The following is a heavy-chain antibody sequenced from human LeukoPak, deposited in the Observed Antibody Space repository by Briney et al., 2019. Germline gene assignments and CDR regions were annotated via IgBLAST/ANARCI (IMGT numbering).Heavy chain of an antibody. CDR1: GGSISSGSYY. Sequence: SETLSLTCTVSGGSISSGSYYWSWIRQPAGKGLEWIGRIYTSGSTNYNPSLKSRVTISVDTSKNQVSLKLSSVTAADTAVYYCARAGYYGSGTLRFDPWGQGTLDTVSS. CDR3: ARAGYYGSGTLRFDP. D-gene: IGHD3-10*01. V-gene: IGHV4-61*02. CDR2: IYTSGST. J-gene: IGHJ5*02.